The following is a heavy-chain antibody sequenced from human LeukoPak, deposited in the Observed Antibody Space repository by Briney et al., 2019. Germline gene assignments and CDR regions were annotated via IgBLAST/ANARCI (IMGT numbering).Heavy chain of an antibody. V-gene: IGHV1-69*13. J-gene: IGHJ6*03. CDR3: AKCAVTLYYYYMDV. D-gene: IGHD4-11*01. CDR1: GGTFSSYA. CDR2: IIPIFGTA. Sequence: GASVKVSCKASGGTFSSYAISWVRQAPGQGLEWMGGIIPIFGTANYAQKFQGRVTITADESTSTAYMEVNSLRAEDTAVYYCAKCAVTLYYYYMDVWGKGTTVTVSS.